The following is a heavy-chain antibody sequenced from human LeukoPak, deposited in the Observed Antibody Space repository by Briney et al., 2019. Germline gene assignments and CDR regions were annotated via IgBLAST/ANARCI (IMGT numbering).Heavy chain of an antibody. CDR2: IHNDGSAT. Sequence: GGSLRLSCAASGFTFNHYWMHWLRQVPGKGLVWVSRIHNDGSATTYVDSVKGRFIISRDNARNTVYLQMNSLRAEDTAVYYCARDREGLRYFDWLLRGYYYGMDVWGQGTTVTVSS. CDR1: GFTFNHYW. CDR3: ARDREGLRYFDWLLRGYYYGMDV. J-gene: IGHJ6*02. V-gene: IGHV3-74*01. D-gene: IGHD3-9*01.